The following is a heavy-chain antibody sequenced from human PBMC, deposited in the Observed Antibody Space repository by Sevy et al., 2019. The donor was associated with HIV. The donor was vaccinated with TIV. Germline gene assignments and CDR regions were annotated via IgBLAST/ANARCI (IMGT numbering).Heavy chain of an antibody. Sequence: GGSLRLSCAASGFTFRNSGMHWVRQSPGKGLEWVASIFSDGITTYYGDSVKGRFTVFRDNSKSTLYMQMNSLRVEDNAVYYCAREGPSDWYLDSWGQGSQVTVSS. CDR2: IFSDGITT. D-gene: IGHD6-19*01. CDR3: AREGPSDWYLDS. CDR1: GFTFRNSG. J-gene: IGHJ4*02. V-gene: IGHV3-33*01.